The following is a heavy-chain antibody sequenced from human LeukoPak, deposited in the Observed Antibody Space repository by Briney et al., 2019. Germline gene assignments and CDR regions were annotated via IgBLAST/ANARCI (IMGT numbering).Heavy chain of an antibody. D-gene: IGHD3-22*01. CDR2: IYHSGST. J-gene: IGHJ3*02. CDR1: GYSISSGYY. CDR3: ARYYYDSSGCYGGSAFDI. Sequence: SETLSLTCTVSGYSISSGYYWGWIRQPPGKGLEWIGSIYHSGSTYYNPSLKSRVTISVDTSKNQFSLKLSSVTAADTAVYYCARYYYDSSGCYGGSAFDIWGQGTMVTVSS. V-gene: IGHV4-38-2*02.